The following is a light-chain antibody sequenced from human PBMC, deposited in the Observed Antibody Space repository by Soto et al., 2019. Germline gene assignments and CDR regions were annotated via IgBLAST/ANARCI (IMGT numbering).Light chain of an antibody. CDR2: GAS. CDR1: QSMSDT. Sequence: EIVMTQSPATVSVSPGVGARLSGMASQSMSDTLAWYQQKPGQAPGLLIHGASTRATGFPARFSGSGSGTDFTLTISSLQSEDFAVYYCQQYNNWPWTFGQGTKVDIK. V-gene: IGKV3-15*01. J-gene: IGKJ1*01. CDR3: QQYNNWPWT.